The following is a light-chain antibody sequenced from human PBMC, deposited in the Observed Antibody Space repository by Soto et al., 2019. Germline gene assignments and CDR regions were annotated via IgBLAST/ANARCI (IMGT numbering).Light chain of an antibody. V-gene: IGLV9-49*01. CDR2: VGTGGIVG. Sequence: QLVLTQPPSASASLGASVTLTCTLNSDYSFYKVDWYQQRPGKGPRFVMRVGTGGIVGSRGDGIPDRFSVLGSGLNRYLTIKNIQEKDESDYHCGVDHGSGNNSVVFGGGTKLTVL. CDR1: SDYSFYK. CDR3: GVDHGSGNNSVV. J-gene: IGLJ2*01.